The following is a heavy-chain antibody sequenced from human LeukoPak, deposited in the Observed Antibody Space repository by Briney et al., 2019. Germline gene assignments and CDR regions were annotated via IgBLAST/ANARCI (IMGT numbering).Heavy chain of an antibody. V-gene: IGHV3-23*01. D-gene: IGHD3-3*01. Sequence: GGSLRLSCAASGFTFSSYAMSWVRQAPGKGLEWVSAITGSGGSTNYADSVKGRFTISRDNSKNTLYLQMNSLRAEDTAVYYCAKGAVWSGYYPFDYWGQGTLVTVSS. CDR1: GFTFSSYA. J-gene: IGHJ4*02. CDR2: ITGSGGST. CDR3: AKGAVWSGYYPFDY.